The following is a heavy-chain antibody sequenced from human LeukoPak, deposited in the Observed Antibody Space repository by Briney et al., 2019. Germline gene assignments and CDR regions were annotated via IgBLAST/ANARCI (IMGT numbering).Heavy chain of an antibody. V-gene: IGHV3-33*01. CDR3: AREDVLEWLSRGYYYGMDV. Sequence: GGSLRLSCAASGFTFSSYGMHWVRQAPGKGLEWVAVIWYDGSNKYYADSVKGRFTISRDNSKNTLYLQMNSLRAEDTAVYYRAREDVLEWLSRGYYYGMDVWGQGTTVTVSS. CDR1: GFTFSSYG. D-gene: IGHD3-3*01. CDR2: IWYDGSNK. J-gene: IGHJ6*02.